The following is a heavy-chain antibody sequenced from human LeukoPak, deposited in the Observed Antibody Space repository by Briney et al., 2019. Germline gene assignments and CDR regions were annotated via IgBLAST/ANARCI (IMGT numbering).Heavy chain of an antibody. Sequence: GASVKVSCKASGGTFSSYAISWVRQAPGQGLEWMGRIIPILGIANYAQKFQGRVTITADKSTSTAYMELSSLRSEDTAVYYCARPFSRGSYSLDYWGQGTLVTVSS. CDR3: ARPFSRGSYSLDY. CDR2: IIPILGIA. D-gene: IGHD1-26*01. V-gene: IGHV1-69*04. J-gene: IGHJ4*02. CDR1: GGTFSSYA.